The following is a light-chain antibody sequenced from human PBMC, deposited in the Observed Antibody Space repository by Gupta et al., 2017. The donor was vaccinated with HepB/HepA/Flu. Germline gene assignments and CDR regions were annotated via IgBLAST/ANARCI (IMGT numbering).Light chain of an antibody. J-gene: IGLJ3*02. CDR2: YDD. CDR1: NIGRKT. CDR3: QVWDSSSDHWV. V-gene: IGLV3-21*04. Sequence: SYVLTQPPSVSVAPGKTATITCGGNNIGRKTVHWYQQKPGQAPVVVIYYDDDRPSGIPERFSGSNSGNTATLTITRVDAGDEADYYCQVWDSSSDHWVFGGGTKLTVL.